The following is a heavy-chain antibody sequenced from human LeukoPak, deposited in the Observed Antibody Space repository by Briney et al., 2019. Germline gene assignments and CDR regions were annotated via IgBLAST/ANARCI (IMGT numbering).Heavy chain of an antibody. CDR2: ISYDGSNK. J-gene: IGHJ2*01. CDR1: GFTFRSYD. D-gene: IGHD6-13*01. CDR3: AKDSEIAAAGSYWYFDL. V-gene: IGHV3-30*18. Sequence: PGGSLRLSCAASGFTFRSYDMHWVRQAPGKGLQWVAVISYDGSNKYHTDSVKGRFTISRDNSKNTLYLQMNSLRAEDTAVYYCAKDSEIAAAGSYWYFDLWGRSTLVTVSS.